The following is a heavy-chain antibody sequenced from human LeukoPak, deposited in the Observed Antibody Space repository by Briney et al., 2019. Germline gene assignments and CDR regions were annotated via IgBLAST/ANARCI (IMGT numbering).Heavy chain of an antibody. D-gene: IGHD3-10*01. Sequence: GGSLRLSCAASGFTVSSNYMSWVRQAPGKGLEWVSVIYSGGSTYYADSVKGRFTISRDNPKNTLYLQMNSLRAEDTAVYYCARERMVRGPYYFDYWGQGTLVTVSS. CDR2: IYSGGST. CDR3: ARERMVRGPYYFDY. CDR1: GFTVSSNY. V-gene: IGHV3-53*01. J-gene: IGHJ4*02.